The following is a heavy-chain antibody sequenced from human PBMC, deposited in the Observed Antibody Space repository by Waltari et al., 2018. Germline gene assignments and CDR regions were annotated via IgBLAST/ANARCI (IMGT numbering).Heavy chain of an antibody. J-gene: IGHJ3*02. D-gene: IGHD6-13*01. CDR3: ARGTGSNWEKTLDM. CDR2: IYDTGNT. V-gene: IGHV4-59*01. Sequence: QVQLQESGPGLVKPSETLSLTCSVSGGSFSNYFWSWIRQPPGKGLELIGYIYDTGNTNSDPSLRSRVAISIDTLKNQFSLKLTSVIAADTAQYYCARGTGSNWEKTLDMWGQGTLVTVSS. CDR1: GGSFSNYF.